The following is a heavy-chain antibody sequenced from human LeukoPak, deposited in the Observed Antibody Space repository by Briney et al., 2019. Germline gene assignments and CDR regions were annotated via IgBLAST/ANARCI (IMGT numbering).Heavy chain of an antibody. CDR2: INPNSGGT. D-gene: IGHD2-15*01. V-gene: IGHV1-2*02. CDR1: GYTFTGYY. Sequence: ASVKVSCKTSGYTFTGYYMHWVRQAPGQGHGWMGWINPNSGGTNYAQKFQGRVTMTGATSISTAYMELSRLRSDDTAVYYCARLVIAAPNWFDPWGQGTLVTVSS. CDR3: ARLVIAAPNWFDP. J-gene: IGHJ5*02.